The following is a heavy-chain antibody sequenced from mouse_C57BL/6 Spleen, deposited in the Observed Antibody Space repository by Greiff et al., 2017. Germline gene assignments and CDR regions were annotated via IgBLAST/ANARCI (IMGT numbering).Heavy chain of an antibody. J-gene: IGHJ2*01. CDR1: GFNIKDDY. Sequence: VQLQQSGAELVRPGASVKLSCTASGFNIKDDYMHWVKQRPEQGLEWIGWIDPENGDTEYAPKFQGKATITADTSSNTAYLQRSSLTSEDTAVYYCTPLRRGEFDYWGQGTTLTVSS. CDR2: IDPENGDT. D-gene: IGHD1-2*01. CDR3: TPLRRGEFDY. V-gene: IGHV14-4*01.